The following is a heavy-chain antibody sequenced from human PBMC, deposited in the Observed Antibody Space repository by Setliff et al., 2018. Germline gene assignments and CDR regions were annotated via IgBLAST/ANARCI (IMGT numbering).Heavy chain of an antibody. CDR3: AQKFLGRVTMTGVTSINTTYMELSGLRSDDTAVYYCARTAYYGSGTFPYYYYYYLDV. J-gene: IGHJ6*03. CDR1: GFTFSSYW. V-gene: IGHV3-74*01. CDR2: TNNDGSTI. Sequence: QTGGSLRLSCAASGFTFSSYWMHWVRQAPGKGLVWVSRTNNDGSTINHADSVQGRFTISRDNAKNTLYLQMNSLRAEDTGGTTYAQKFLGRVTMTGVTSINTTYMELSGLRSDDTAVYYCARTAYYGSGTFPYYYYYYLDVWGKGTTVTVSS. D-gene: IGHD3-10*01.